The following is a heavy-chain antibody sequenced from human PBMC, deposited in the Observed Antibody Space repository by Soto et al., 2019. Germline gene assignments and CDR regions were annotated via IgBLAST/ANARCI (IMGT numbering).Heavy chain of an antibody. CDR1: GFTFSSYA. V-gene: IGHV3-30-3*01. CDR2: ISYDGSNK. CDR3: ARDKIGLYLPLITRRYYYYGMDV. J-gene: IGHJ6*02. D-gene: IGHD3-16*01. Sequence: GGSLRLSCAASGFTFSSYAMHWVRQAPGKGLEWVAVISYDGSNKYYADSVKGRFTISRDNSKNTLYLQMNSLRAEDTAVYYCARDKIGLYLPLITRRYYYYGMDVWGQGTTVTVSS.